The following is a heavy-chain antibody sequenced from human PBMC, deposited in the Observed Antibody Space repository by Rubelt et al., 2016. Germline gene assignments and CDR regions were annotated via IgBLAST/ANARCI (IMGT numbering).Heavy chain of an antibody. Sequence: MNWVRQAPGKGLEWVSGISWNSGSIGYADSVKGRFTISRDNAKNSLYLQMNSLRAEDTALYYCAKDVRTSSSVWGQGTTVTVSS. D-gene: IGHD6-13*01. CDR2: ISWNSGSI. J-gene: IGHJ6*02. V-gene: IGHV3-9*01. CDR3: AKDVRTSSSV.